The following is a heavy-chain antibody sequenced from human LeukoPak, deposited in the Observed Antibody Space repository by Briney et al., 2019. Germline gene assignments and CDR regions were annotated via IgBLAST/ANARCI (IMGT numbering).Heavy chain of an antibody. CDR1: GYTLTELS. CDR3: ARDRDYYYGSGSYYYGYYGMDV. V-gene: IGHV1-24*01. D-gene: IGHD3-10*01. Sequence: ASVKVSCKVSGYTLTELSMHWVRQAPGKGLEWMGGFDPEDGETIYAQKFQGRVTMTEDTSTDTAYMELSSLRSEDTAVYYCARDRDYYYGSGSYYYGYYGMDVWGQGTTVTVSS. CDR2: FDPEDGET. J-gene: IGHJ6*02.